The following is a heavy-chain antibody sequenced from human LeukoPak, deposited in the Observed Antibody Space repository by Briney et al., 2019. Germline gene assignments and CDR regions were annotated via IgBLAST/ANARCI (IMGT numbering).Heavy chain of an antibody. CDR2: ISYSSSTI. D-gene: IGHD1-1*01. J-gene: IGHJ5*02. Sequence: PGGSLRLSCAASAFPFSSYSMTWVRQAPAKGLEWLSYISYSSSTIFYAESVKGRFTISRDNAKNSLYLQMNSLRDEDTAVYYCASAGSTTLSRWFDHWGQGSLVTVSS. CDR3: ASAGSTTLSRWFDH. V-gene: IGHV3-48*02. CDR1: AFPFSSYS.